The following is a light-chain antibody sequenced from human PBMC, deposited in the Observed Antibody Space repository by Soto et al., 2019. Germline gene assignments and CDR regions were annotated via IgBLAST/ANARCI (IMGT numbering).Light chain of an antibody. J-gene: IGKJ4*01. CDR1: QSVSNY. Sequence: EIVLTQSPATLSLSPGERATLSWRASQSVSNYLAWYQQKPGQAPRLLIYDVSNRATGIPTRFSGSGSGTDFSLTISSLEPEDFAVHYCQHRANWPLTFGGGTEVEIK. CDR2: DVS. V-gene: IGKV3-11*01. CDR3: QHRANWPLT.